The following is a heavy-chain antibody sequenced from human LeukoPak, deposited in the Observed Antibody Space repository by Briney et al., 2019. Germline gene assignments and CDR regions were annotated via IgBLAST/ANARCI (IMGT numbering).Heavy chain of an antibody. CDR1: GGTFSSYA. CDR2: IIPIFGTA. Sequence: SVKVSCKASGGTFSSYAISWVRQAPGQGLEWMGGIIPIFGTANYAQKFQGRVTITADESTSTAYMELSSLRSEDTAVYYCARDLWSSTAPGDYWGQGTLVTVSS. CDR3: ARDLWSSTAPGDY. D-gene: IGHD2-21*01. V-gene: IGHV1-69*13. J-gene: IGHJ4*02.